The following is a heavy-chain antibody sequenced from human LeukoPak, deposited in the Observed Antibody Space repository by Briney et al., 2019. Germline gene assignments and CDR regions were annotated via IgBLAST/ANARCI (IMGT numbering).Heavy chain of an antibody. Sequence: SETLSLTCTVSGGSISSGSYYWSWIRQPAGKGLEWIGRIYTSGSTNYNPSLKSRVTISVDTSKNQFSLKLSSVTAADTAVYYCARGKRSCQTYRCHNWFDPWGQGTLVTVS. CDR1: GGSISSGSYY. J-gene: IGHJ5*02. V-gene: IGHV4-61*02. CDR2: IYTSGST. CDR3: ARGKRSCQTYRCHNWFDP. D-gene: IGHD2-15*01.